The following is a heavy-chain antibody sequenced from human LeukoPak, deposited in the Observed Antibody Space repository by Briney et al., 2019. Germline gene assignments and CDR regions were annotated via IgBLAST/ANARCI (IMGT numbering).Heavy chain of an antibody. CDR3: ATDIAEVGRGSDY. Sequence: GGSLRLSCAASGFTFISYTMNWVRQAPGKGLEWVSSISSSSSFIYYADSVKGRLTISRDNAKNSLYLQMNSLRAEDTAVYYCATDIAEVGRGSDYWGQGTLVTVSS. V-gene: IGHV3-21*01. CDR1: GFTFISYT. D-gene: IGHD6-13*01. J-gene: IGHJ4*02. CDR2: ISSSSSFI.